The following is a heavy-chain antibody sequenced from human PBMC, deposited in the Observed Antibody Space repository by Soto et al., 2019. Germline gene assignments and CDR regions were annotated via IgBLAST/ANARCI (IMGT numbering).Heavy chain of an antibody. V-gene: IGHV1-69*13. CDR3: ARVRLYCSSTSCYNSQGFDY. J-gene: IGHJ4*02. CDR1: GGTFSSYA. Sequence: SVKVSCKASGGTFSSYAISWVRQAPRQGLEWMGGIIPIFGTANYAQKFQGRVTITADESTSTAYMELSSLRSEDTAVYYCARVRLYCSSTSCYNSQGFDYWGQGTLVTVSS. D-gene: IGHD2-2*02. CDR2: IIPIFGTA.